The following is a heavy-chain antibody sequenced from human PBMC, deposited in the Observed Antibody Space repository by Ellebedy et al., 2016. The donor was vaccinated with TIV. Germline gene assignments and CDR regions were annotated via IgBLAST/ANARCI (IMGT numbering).Heavy chain of an antibody. Sequence: SGPTLVKPTQTLTLTCTFSGFSLSPRGVGVGWICQPPGKALEWLALIYWDDDKRYSPSLKSRVTITKDTSKNQVVLTMTNMDPVDTATYYCAHWNYLNWFDPWGQGTLVTVSS. CDR2: IYWDDDK. CDR1: GFSLSPRGVG. D-gene: IGHD3-16*02. CDR3: AHWNYLNWFDP. V-gene: IGHV2-5*02. J-gene: IGHJ5*02.